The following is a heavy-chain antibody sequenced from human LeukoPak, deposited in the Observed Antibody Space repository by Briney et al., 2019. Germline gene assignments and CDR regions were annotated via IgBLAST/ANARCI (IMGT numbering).Heavy chain of an antibody. Sequence: ASVKVSCKASGYSFSSFDINRVRQAPGQGLEWMGWMNPNSGNTGYAQSFQGRVTMTRNNSINTAYMELSSLRSEDTAVYYCAKVIRYYYGMDVWGQGTTVTVSS. CDR1: GYSFSSFD. J-gene: IGHJ6*02. CDR2: MNPNSGNT. D-gene: IGHD3-10*01. V-gene: IGHV1-8*01. CDR3: AKVIRYYYGMDV.